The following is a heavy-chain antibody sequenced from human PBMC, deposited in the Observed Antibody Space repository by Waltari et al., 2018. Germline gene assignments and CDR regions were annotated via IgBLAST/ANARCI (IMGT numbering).Heavy chain of an antibody. J-gene: IGHJ4*02. Sequence: QVQLVQSGAEVKKPGASVKVSCKVSGNTLSELSIHWVRQAPGKGLEWMGGFDPEDGETIYAQKFQGRVTMTEDTSTDTAYMELRSLRFEDTAVYYCATDNPESGYYFYWGLGTLVTVSS. D-gene: IGHD3-22*01. CDR3: ATDNPESGYYFY. V-gene: IGHV1-24*01. CDR2: FDPEDGET. CDR1: GNTLSELS.